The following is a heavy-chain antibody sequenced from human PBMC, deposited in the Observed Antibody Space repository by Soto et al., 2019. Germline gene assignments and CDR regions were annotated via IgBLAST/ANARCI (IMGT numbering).Heavy chain of an antibody. J-gene: IGHJ4*02. Sequence: QITLKESGPTLVKPTQTLTLTCTFSGFSLSSTRMAVGWIRQPPGKALEWLALIYWDDDKRYSPFLKSRLTITKDTSKNHVVLTMSNMDPVDTARYYCAHIVVAGLGYYFDYWGPGTLVTVSS. D-gene: IGHD6-19*01. CDR3: AHIVVAGLGYYFDY. V-gene: IGHV2-5*02. CDR1: GFSLSSTRMA. CDR2: IYWDDDK.